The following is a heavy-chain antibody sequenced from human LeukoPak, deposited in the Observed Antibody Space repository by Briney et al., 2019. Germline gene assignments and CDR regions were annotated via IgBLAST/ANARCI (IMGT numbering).Heavy chain of an antibody. CDR2: ITGPGDGT. D-gene: IGHD6-19*01. Sequence: GGSLRLSCTASGFTFSGYAMSWVRQAPGKGLEWVSAITGPGDGTWYADSVQGRFTISRDNSKNTLCLQMNSLRAEDTAVYFCAKRIYGWYQIDYWGQGTLVTVSS. CDR3: AKRIYGWYQIDY. V-gene: IGHV3-23*01. CDR1: GFTFSGYA. J-gene: IGHJ4*02.